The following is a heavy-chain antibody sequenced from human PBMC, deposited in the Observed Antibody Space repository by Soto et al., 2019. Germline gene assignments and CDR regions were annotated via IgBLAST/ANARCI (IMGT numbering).Heavy chain of an antibody. Sequence: LRLSCAASGFTFSSYAMNWVRQAPGKGLEWVSAISGSGGSTYYADSVKGRFTISRDNSKNTLYLQMNSLRPEDTAVYYCAKEKTDRNAFDIWGQGTMVTVSS. CDR2: ISGSGGST. CDR1: GFTFSSYA. J-gene: IGHJ3*02. V-gene: IGHV3-23*01. CDR3: AKEKTDRNAFDI.